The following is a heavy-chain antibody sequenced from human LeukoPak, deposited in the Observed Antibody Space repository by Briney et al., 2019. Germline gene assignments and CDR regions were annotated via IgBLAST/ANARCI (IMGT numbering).Heavy chain of an antibody. CDR3: ARFPKDNWNDVDY. J-gene: IGHJ4*02. D-gene: IGHD1-1*01. V-gene: IGHV1-8*01. CDR2: MNPNSGNT. Sequence: ASVKVSCKASGYTFTSYDINWVRQATGQGLEWMGWMNPNSGNTGYPQKFQGRVTMTRNTSISTAYMELSSLRSEDTAVYYCARFPKDNWNDVDYWGQGTLVTVSS. CDR1: GYTFTSYD.